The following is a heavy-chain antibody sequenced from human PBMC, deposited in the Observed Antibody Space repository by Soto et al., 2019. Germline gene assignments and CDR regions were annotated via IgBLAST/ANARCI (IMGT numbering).Heavy chain of an antibody. CDR1: GGTFGSYA. Sequence: QVQLVQSGAEVKKPGSSVTVSCKASGGTFGSYAVSWVRQAPGQGHEWMGGIVPMFGTTHYAQKFQGRVTITADKSTSTAYMELSSLRSEDTAVYYCARGFAYSSSWFDLWGQGTLVTVSS. CDR3: ARGFAYSSSWFDL. CDR2: IVPMFGTT. V-gene: IGHV1-69*06. J-gene: IGHJ5*02. D-gene: IGHD6-13*01.